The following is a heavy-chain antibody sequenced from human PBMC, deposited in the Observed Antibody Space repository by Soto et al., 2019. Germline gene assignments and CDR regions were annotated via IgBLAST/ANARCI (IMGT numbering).Heavy chain of an antibody. D-gene: IGHD5-18*01. Sequence: SETLSLTCTVSGGPVSSGSYYWSWIRQPPGKGLEWIGYIYYSGSTNYNPSLKSRVTISVDTSKNQFSLKLSSVTAADTAVYYCASGVAWIQLWTVDYWGQGTLVTVSS. CDR3: ASGVAWIQLWTVDY. CDR1: GGPVSSGSYY. CDR2: IYYSGST. V-gene: IGHV4-61*01. J-gene: IGHJ4*02.